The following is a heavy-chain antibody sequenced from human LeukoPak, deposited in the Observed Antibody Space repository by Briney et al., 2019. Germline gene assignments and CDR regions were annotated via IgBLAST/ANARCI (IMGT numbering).Heavy chain of an antibody. Sequence: SETLSLTCTVSGGSINSGGYYWCWIRQHPGKGLEWIGYIYYTGSTYYSPSLKSRLTISLDTSKNQFSLRLSSVTAADTAVYYCAREGGYCSGGSCRYYFDYWGQGTLVTVSS. V-gene: IGHV4-31*03. D-gene: IGHD2-15*01. CDR1: GGSINSGGYY. J-gene: IGHJ4*02. CDR3: AREGGYCSGGSCRYYFDY. CDR2: IYYTGST.